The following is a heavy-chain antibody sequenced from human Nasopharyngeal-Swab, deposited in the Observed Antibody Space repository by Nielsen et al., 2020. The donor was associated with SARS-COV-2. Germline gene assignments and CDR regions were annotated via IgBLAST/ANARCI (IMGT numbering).Heavy chain of an antibody. CDR1: GDSVSSNSAA. Sequence: QTRSLTGAISGDSVSSNSAAWNWIRQSPSRGLEWLGRTYYRSKWYNDYAVSVKSRITINPDTSKNQFSLQLNSVTPEDTAVYYCAREKAVAGNSYFDYWGQGTLVTVSS. CDR2: TYYRSKWYN. J-gene: IGHJ4*02. CDR3: AREKAVAGNSYFDY. D-gene: IGHD6-19*01. V-gene: IGHV6-1*01.